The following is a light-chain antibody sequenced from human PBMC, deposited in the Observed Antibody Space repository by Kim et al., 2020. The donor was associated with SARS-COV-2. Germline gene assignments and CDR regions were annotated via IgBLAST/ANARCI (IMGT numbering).Light chain of an antibody. CDR1: QSVISKY. Sequence: PATTAALACRASQSVISKYLAWYQQKPGQAPRILIYGASRRATGIPDRFSGSGSGTDFTLTITRLEPEDFAVYYCQQYSSSPATFGQGTKVDIK. CDR3: QQYSSSPAT. CDR2: GAS. V-gene: IGKV3-20*01. J-gene: IGKJ1*01.